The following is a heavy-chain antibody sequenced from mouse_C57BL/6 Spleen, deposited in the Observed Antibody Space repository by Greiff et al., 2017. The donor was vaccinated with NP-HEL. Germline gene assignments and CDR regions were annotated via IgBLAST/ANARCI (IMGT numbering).Heavy chain of an antibody. D-gene: IGHD1-1*01. CDR3: ARSGSNAWFAD. Sequence: QVQLKQSGAELARPGASVKLSCKASGYTFTSYGISWVKQRTGQGLEWIGEIYPRSGNTYYNEKFKGKATLTADKSSSTAYMELRSLTSEDSAVYFCARSGSNAWFADWGQGTLVTVSA. V-gene: IGHV1-81*01. CDR1: GYTFTSYG. J-gene: IGHJ3*01. CDR2: IYPRSGNT.